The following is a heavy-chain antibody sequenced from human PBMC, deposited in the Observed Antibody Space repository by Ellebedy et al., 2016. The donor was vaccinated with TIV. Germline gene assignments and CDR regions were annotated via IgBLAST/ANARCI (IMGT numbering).Heavy chain of an antibody. J-gene: IGHJ6*03. Sequence: GGSLRLSXAASGFTFDDYAMHWVRQAPGKGLEWVSGISWNSGSIGYADSVKGRFTISRDNAKNSLYLQMNSLRAEDTALYYCAKDTQPYSNYYYYMDVWGKGTTVTVSS. CDR1: GFTFDDYA. D-gene: IGHD6-13*01. CDR3: AKDTQPYSNYYYYMDV. V-gene: IGHV3-9*01. CDR2: ISWNSGSI.